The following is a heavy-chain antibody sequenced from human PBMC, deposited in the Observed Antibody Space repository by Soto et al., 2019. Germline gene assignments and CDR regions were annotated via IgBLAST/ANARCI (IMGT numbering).Heavy chain of an antibody. D-gene: IGHD1-1*01. CDR1: GGSISSSNW. J-gene: IGHJ6*02. CDR3: ARDRVEEHYGMDV. CDR2: IDHSGST. Sequence: QVQLQESGPGLVKPSGTLSLTCAVSGGSISSSNWWSWVRQPPGEGLEWIGAIDHSGSTNYNPSRKSRVTISVDKAQNQCPLKLSSVTVADTAVYYCARDRVEEHYGMDVWGQGTTVTVSS. V-gene: IGHV4-4*02.